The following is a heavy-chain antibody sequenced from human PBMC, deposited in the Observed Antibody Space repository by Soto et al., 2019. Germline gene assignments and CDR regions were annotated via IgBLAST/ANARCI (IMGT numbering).Heavy chain of an antibody. J-gene: IGHJ4*02. D-gene: IGHD6-6*01. CDR3: EYECFAWLDF. V-gene: IGHV4-61*08. Sequence: SETLSLTCTVSGDSVSSGAYYWNWIRQPPGKGLEWIGYIYSSGSTIYNPSLKSRVTMSLDTSKNQFSLKLNSLTAARASRCKSEYECFAWLDFWGQGILVTVSS. CDR2: IYSSGST. CDR1: GDSVSSGAYY.